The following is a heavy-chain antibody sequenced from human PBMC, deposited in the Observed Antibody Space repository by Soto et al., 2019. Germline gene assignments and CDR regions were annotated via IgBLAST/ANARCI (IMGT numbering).Heavy chain of an antibody. V-gene: IGHV4-30-4*01. CDR1: GGSISSGDYY. CDR3: ASYYYDSSGYYPVPYYFDY. CDR2: IYYSGST. D-gene: IGHD3-22*01. J-gene: IGHJ4*02. Sequence: QVQLQESGPGLVKPSQTLSLTCTVSGGSISSGDYYWSWIRQPPGKGLEWIGYIYYSGSTYYNPSLERRVTISVDTSKNQFSLQLRSVTAADTAVYYCASYYYDSSGYYPVPYYFDYWGQGTLVTVSS.